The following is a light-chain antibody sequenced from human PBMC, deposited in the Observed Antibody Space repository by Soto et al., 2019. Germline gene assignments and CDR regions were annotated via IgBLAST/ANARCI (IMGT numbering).Light chain of an antibody. CDR2: GAS. Sequence: IVMTQSPATLSVSPGERASFSCRASQSVSSKLAWYQQKPGQAPRLLIYGASTSATGIPARFSGSGSGTEFTLTISSLQSEDFAVYYCQQYNNCPPLTFGGGTKVDIK. CDR3: QQYNNCPPLT. CDR1: QSVSSK. V-gene: IGKV3-15*01. J-gene: IGKJ4*01.